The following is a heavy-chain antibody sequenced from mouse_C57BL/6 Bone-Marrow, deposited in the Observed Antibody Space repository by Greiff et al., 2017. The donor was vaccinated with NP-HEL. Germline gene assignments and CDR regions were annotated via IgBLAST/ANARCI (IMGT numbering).Heavy chain of an antibody. J-gene: IGHJ2*01. CDR3: AREGPYGGDY. Sequence: EVQLQQSGPVLVKPGASVKMSCKASGYTFTDYYMNWVKQSHGKSLEWIGVINPYNGGTSYNQKFKGKATLTVDKSSSTAYMELNSLTSDDSAVYYCAREGPYGGDYGGQGTTLTVSS. D-gene: IGHD1-1*01. V-gene: IGHV1-19*01. CDR1: GYTFTDYY. CDR2: INPYNGGT.